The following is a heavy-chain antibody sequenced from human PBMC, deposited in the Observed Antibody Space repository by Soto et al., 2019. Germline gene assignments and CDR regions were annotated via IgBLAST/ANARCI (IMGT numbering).Heavy chain of an antibody. V-gene: IGHV1-69*01. Sequence: QVQLVQSGAEVKKPGSSVKVSCKASGGTFSSYSINWVRQAPGQGLEWVGEIIPIFGTANYAQKFQGRVTITADESTSTAYMELSSLRSEDTAVHYCARDGGRHSGGIDYWGQGTLVTVSS. CDR1: GGTFSSYS. D-gene: IGHD1-26*01. J-gene: IGHJ4*02. CDR2: IIPIFGTA. CDR3: ARDGGRHSGGIDY.